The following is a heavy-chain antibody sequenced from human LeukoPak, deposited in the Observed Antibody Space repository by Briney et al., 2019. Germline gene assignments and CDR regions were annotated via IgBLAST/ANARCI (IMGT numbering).Heavy chain of an antibody. CDR1: GFTFSSYS. CDR3: ARGVGYCSGGSCYSAY. J-gene: IGHJ4*02. V-gene: IGHV3-21*01. CDR2: ISSSSSYI. D-gene: IGHD2-15*01. Sequence: GGSLRLSCAASGFTFSSYSMNWVRQAPGKGLEWVSSISSSSSYIYYADSVKGRFTISRDNAKNSLYLQMNSLRAEDTAVYYCARGVGYCSGGSCYSAYWGQGTLVTVSS.